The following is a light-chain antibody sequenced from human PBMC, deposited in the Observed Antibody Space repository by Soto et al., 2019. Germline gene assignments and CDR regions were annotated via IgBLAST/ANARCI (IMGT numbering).Light chain of an antibody. Sequence: DIQMTQSPSTLSASVGDRVTITCRASQSVSNWLAWYQQKRGKAPELLIYDASSLKSGVLSRFSGSGSGTEFTLTISSLQPEDFATYYCQQHNSYPMTFGQGTKV. CDR2: DAS. J-gene: IGKJ1*01. CDR3: QQHNSYPMT. V-gene: IGKV1-5*01. CDR1: QSVSNW.